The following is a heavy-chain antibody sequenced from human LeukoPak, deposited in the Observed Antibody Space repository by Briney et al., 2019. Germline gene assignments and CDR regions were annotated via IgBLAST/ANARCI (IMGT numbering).Heavy chain of an antibody. D-gene: IGHD3-16*01. J-gene: IGHJ4*02. Sequence: ASVKVSCKASGYTFTGYYMHWVRQAPGQGLEWMGWISAYNGNTNYAQKLQGRVTMTTDTSTTTAYMELRSLTSGDTAMYYCTRETSGGPSGYWGQGTLVTVSS. CDR3: TRETSGGPSGY. V-gene: IGHV1-18*04. CDR2: ISAYNGNT. CDR1: GYTFTGYY.